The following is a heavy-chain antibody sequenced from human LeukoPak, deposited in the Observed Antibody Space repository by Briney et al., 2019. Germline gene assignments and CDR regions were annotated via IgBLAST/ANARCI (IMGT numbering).Heavy chain of an antibody. CDR3: ARDPTPGDPPHY. CDR2: ISSSSSYI. D-gene: IGHD4-17*01. V-gene: IGHV3-21*01. CDR1: GFTFSRYS. J-gene: IGHJ4*02. Sequence: GGALRLSCASSGFTFSRYSMNWVRQAPGKGLEWVSSISSSSSYIYYADPVKGRFTISRDNAKNSLYLQMNSLRAEDTAVYYCARDPTPGDPPHYWGQGTLVTVYS.